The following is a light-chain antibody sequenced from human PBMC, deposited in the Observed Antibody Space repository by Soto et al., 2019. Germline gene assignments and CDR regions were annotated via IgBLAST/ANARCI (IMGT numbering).Light chain of an antibody. CDR3: SSYTSSSTYV. CDR1: SSDVGGYNY. Sequence: QSALTQPASVSGSPGQSITISCTGTSSDVGGYNYVSWYQQHPGKAPKFMIYDASNRPSGVSNRSSGSKSGNTASLTISGLQAEDEADYYCSSYTSSSTYVFGTGTKLTVL. CDR2: DAS. J-gene: IGLJ1*01. V-gene: IGLV2-14*01.